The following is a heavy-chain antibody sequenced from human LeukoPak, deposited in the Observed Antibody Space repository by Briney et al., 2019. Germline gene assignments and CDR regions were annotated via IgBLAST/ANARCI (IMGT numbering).Heavy chain of an antibody. CDR2: IYPGDSDT. Sequence: GESLKITCKGFGYSFSDYWIGWVRQMPGKGLEWVGIIYPGDSDTRYSPSLQGQVTISADKSISTVYLQWSSLKASDTAMYYRARTLQSYGHNYFDPWGQGTLVTVSS. D-gene: IGHD5-18*01. CDR1: GYSFSDYW. V-gene: IGHV5-51*01. CDR3: ARTLQSYGHNYFDP. J-gene: IGHJ5*02.